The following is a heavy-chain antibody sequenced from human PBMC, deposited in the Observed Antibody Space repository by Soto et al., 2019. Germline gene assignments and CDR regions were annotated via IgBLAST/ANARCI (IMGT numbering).Heavy chain of an antibody. V-gene: IGHV3-23*01. CDR2: ISGSGGST. CDR1: GFTFSSYA. CDR3: AKFSGGSCCSFFDY. Sequence: EVQLLESGGGLVQPGGSLRLSCAASGFTFSSYAMSWVRQAPGKGLEWVSAISGSGGSTYYADSVKGRFTISRDNSKNTLYMQINSLRAEDPAVYYGAKFSGGSCCSFFDYWGQGTLVTGSS. D-gene: IGHD2-15*01. J-gene: IGHJ4*02.